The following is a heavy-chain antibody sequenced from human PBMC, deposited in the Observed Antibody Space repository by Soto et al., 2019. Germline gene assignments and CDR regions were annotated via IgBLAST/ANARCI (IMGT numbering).Heavy chain of an antibody. Sequence: QLHLQESGSGLVKPSQTLSLTCAVSGRSISSGGYSWSWIRQPPGKGLNYIGYIYHSGSTYYNPSLKSRVTISADRSQNQFSLKLSSVTAADTAVYYCARVRSGWGIDYWGQGTLVTVSS. CDR3: ARVRSGWGIDY. D-gene: IGHD6-19*01. CDR2: IYHSGST. V-gene: IGHV4-30-2*01. CDR1: GRSISSGGYS. J-gene: IGHJ4*02.